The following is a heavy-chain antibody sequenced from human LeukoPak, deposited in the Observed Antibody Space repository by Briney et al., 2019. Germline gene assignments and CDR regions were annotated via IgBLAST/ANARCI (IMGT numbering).Heavy chain of an antibody. D-gene: IGHD3-3*01. J-gene: IGHJ4*02. CDR1: GFTFSNYW. CDR2: IKLDGSET. V-gene: IGHV3-7*01. Sequence: GGSLRLSCAASGFTFSNYWMNWVRQTPGKGLEWVANIKLDGSETSYVDSMKGRFTISRDNAKNTLYLQMNSLRAEDMAVYYCASISLRFLDYWGQGTLVTVSS. CDR3: ASISLRFLDY.